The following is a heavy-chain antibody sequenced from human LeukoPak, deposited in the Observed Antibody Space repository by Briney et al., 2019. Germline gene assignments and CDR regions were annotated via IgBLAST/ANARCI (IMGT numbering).Heavy chain of an antibody. D-gene: IGHD6-13*01. CDR1: GFTFRNYG. Sequence: SGGSLRLSCAASGFTFRNYGMHWVRQAPGKGLEWVAVISYDGSNKYYADSVKGRFTISRDNSKNTLYLQMNSLRAEDTAVYYCARHTPPLGSSWSMDEDDYGGQGTLVTVSS. J-gene: IGHJ4*02. CDR3: ARHTPPLGSSWSMDEDDY. V-gene: IGHV3-30*19. CDR2: ISYDGSNK.